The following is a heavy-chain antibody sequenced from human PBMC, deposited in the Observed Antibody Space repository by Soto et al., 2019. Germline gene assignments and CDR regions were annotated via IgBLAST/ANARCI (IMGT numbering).Heavy chain of an antibody. J-gene: IGHJ3*02. CDR3: ATDAGFTMVRGVPLVAGYAFDI. V-gene: IGHV1-24*01. CDR2: FDPEDGET. CDR1: GYTLTELS. D-gene: IGHD3-10*01. Sequence: ASVKVSCKVSGYTLTELSMHWVRQAPGKGLEWMGGFDPEDGETIYAQKFQGRVTMTEDTSTDTAYMDLSSLRSEDTAVYYCATDAGFTMVRGVPLVAGYAFDIWGQGTMVTVSS.